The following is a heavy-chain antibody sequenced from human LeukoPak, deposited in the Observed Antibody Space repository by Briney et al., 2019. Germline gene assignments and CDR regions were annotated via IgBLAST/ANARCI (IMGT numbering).Heavy chain of an antibody. J-gene: IGHJ6*03. CDR1: GRSIISNY. D-gene: IGHD3-22*01. V-gene: IGHV4-4*07. Sequence: SDTLSLTCTVSGRSIISNYWSWLRQSAGTGLEWIGRIYGSGITDYNPSLKSRVTMSLDTSRKQFSLRLTSVTAADTAVYYCARLKFYDSTGYSPGYYMDVWGKGTTVSVFS. CDR2: IYGSGIT. CDR3: ARLKFYDSTGYSPGYYMDV.